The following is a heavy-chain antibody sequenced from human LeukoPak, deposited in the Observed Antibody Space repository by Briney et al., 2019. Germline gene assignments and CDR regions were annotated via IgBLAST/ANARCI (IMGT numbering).Heavy chain of an antibody. Sequence: PSETLSLTCSVSRGSISSNYRSWIRQPPGKPLEWIGYIYYSGSTTYNPSLKSRVTISLDTSKNQSSLKLRSVTAADTAVYYCARHREFSSSGNYFDYWGQGTLVTVSS. CDR3: ARHREFSSSGNYFDY. D-gene: IGHD6-6*01. J-gene: IGHJ4*02. CDR2: IYYSGST. CDR1: RGSISSNY. V-gene: IGHV4-59*08.